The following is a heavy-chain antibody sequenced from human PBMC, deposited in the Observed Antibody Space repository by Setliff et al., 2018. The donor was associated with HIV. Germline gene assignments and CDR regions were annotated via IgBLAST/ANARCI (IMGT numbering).Heavy chain of an antibody. D-gene: IGHD6-19*01. CDR1: GFSFSSYS. V-gene: IGHV3-21*01. Sequence: PGESLKISCAASGFSFSSYSMNWVRQAPGKGLEWVSSISSSSSYIYYADSVKGRFTISRDNAKNSLYLQMDSLRTEDTAVYYCAKTQGWYLIDYWGQGTLVTVSS. J-gene: IGHJ4*02. CDR2: ISSSSSYI. CDR3: AKTQGWYLIDY.